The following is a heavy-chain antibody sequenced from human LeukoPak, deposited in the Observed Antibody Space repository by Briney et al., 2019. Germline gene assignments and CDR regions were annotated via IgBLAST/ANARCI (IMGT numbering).Heavy chain of an antibody. CDR3: ASLKRGGEYYFDY. Sequence: PSETLSLTCTVSGGSISSSNYYWDWIRQPPGEGLEWIGSIYYSGSTYSNPSLKSRVTISVDTSNNQFSLRLTSVTAADTAVYYCASLKRGGEYYFDYWGQGTLVTVSS. D-gene: IGHD2-15*01. J-gene: IGHJ4*02. CDR2: IYYSGST. V-gene: IGHV4-39*01. CDR1: GGSISSSNYY.